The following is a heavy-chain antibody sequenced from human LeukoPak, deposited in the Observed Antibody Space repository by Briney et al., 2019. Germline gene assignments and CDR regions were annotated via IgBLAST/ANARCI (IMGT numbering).Heavy chain of an antibody. V-gene: IGHV4-38-2*02. J-gene: IGHJ4*02. Sequence: SETLSLTCTVSGGSISSGYYWGWIRQPPGKGLEWIGSIYHSGSTNYNPSLKSRVTISVDTSKNQFSLKLNSVTAADTAAYYCASLRERSYYARGFDYWGQGTLVTVSS. CDR2: IYHSGST. CDR3: ASLRERSYYARGFDY. D-gene: IGHD1-26*01. CDR1: GGSISSGYY.